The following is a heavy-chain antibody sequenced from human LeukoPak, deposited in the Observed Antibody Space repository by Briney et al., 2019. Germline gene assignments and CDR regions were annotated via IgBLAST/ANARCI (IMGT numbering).Heavy chain of an antibody. V-gene: IGHV3-9*01. CDR2: ISWNSGSI. J-gene: IGHJ4*02. D-gene: IGHD6-13*01. CDR3: AKAATSIAGEAKYDY. Sequence: PGRSLRLSCAASGFTFDGYAMHWVRQAPGKGLEWVSGISWNSGSIGYADSVKGRFTISRDNAKNSLYLQMNSLRAEDTALYYCAKAATSIAGEAKYDYWGQGTLVTVSS. CDR1: GFTFDGYA.